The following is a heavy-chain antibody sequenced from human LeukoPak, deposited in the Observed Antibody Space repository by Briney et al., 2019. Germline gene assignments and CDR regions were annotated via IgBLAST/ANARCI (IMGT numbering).Heavy chain of an antibody. Sequence: SETLSLTCTVSGVSISSSNSYWGWIRQPPGKGLEWIGSIYYSGNTYYNASLKSQASISIDTSKNRFSLKLTSVTAADTAVYYCARQTGSGLFILPGGQGTLVTVSS. CDR3: ARQTGSGLFILP. V-gene: IGHV4-39*01. CDR1: GVSISSSNSY. CDR2: IYYSGNT. J-gene: IGHJ4*02. D-gene: IGHD3/OR15-3a*01.